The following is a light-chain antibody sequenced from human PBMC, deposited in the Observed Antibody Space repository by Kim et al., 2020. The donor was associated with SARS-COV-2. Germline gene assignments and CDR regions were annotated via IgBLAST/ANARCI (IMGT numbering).Light chain of an antibody. J-gene: IGLJ3*02. CDR2: DVT. CDR3: SSYTSSKTWV. V-gene: IGLV2-14*03. Sequence: QSALTQPASVSGSPGQWFTISCTGSYSDIGGYNYVSWYQQHPGKAPKLIIYDVTKRPSGVSDRFSGSKSGNTASLIISGLQADDEADYYCSSYTSSKTWVFGGGTQLTVL. CDR1: YSDIGGYNY.